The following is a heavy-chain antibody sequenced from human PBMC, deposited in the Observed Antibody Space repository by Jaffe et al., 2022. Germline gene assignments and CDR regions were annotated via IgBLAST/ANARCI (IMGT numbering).Heavy chain of an antibody. D-gene: IGHD3-10*01. CDR3: VRLQFFGELGQGYLDY. J-gene: IGHJ4*02. Sequence: EVQMVQSRVEVKKPGESLKISCKGSGYSFSTHWIGWVRQMPGKGLDFMGMIYPGDPDPRYSPSFQGQVNISVDNSINTAYLQWSSLKASDSAIYYCVRLQFFGELGQGYLDYWGQGTLVSVSS. CDR2: IYPGDPDP. CDR1: GYSFSTHW. V-gene: IGHV5-51*03.